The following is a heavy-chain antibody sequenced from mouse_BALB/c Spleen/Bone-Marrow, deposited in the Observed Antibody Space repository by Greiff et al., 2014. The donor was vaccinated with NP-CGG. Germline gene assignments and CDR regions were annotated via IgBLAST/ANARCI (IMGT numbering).Heavy chain of an antibody. CDR2: IHPGEGDT. Sequence: QVHVKQSGAELVRPGSSVKISCKASGYAFSSYWMNWVKQRPGRGLEWIGQIHPGEGDTNYNGKFKVKATLTADKSSSTANMQLSSLTSEDSAVYFCARGGIYYGNSQFAYWGRGTLVTVSA. V-gene: IGHV1-80*01. CDR1: GYAFSSYW. J-gene: IGHJ3*01. CDR3: ARGGIYYGNSQFAY. D-gene: IGHD2-1*01.